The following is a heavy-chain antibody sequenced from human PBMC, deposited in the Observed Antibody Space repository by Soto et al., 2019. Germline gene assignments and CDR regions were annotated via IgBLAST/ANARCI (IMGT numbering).Heavy chain of an antibody. D-gene: IGHD2-8*01. CDR1: GFTFFSYG. Sequence: AGGSLRLSRATPGFTFFSYGISWVRPSPGKGLEWVSVISGGGDTTYYTPSVKGRFTISRDDFRNTLYLQMNSLRTEDTAIYYCAKLRDFVVLPAGILDYWGPGTLVTVSS. CDR3: AKLRDFVVLPAGILDY. V-gene: IGHV3-23*01. J-gene: IGHJ4*02. CDR2: ISGGGDTT.